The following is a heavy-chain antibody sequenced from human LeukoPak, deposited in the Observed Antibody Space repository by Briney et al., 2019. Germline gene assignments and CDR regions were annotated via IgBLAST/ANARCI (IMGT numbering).Heavy chain of an antibody. CDR2: INAKSGRT. V-gene: IGHV1-8*01. CDR3: ARGRSGLAAAGTYDY. Sequence: ASVKLSCKASGYTFTSSDINWVRQATGQGLEWMGCINAKSGRTGYAKKFQARVSMTMNTSISTAYMEVSSLRFEDTAVYYCARGRSGLAAAGTYDYWGQGTLFTVSS. J-gene: IGHJ4*02. D-gene: IGHD6-25*01. CDR1: GYTFTSSD.